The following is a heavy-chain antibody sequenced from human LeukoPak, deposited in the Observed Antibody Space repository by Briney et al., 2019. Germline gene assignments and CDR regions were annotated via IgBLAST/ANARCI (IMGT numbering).Heavy chain of an antibody. J-gene: IGHJ4*02. D-gene: IGHD6-13*01. CDR1: GGSISGYY. V-gene: IGHV4-59*01. CDR3: ARGIAAAGTFDS. Sequence: SETLSLTCTVSGGSISGYYWSWIRQPPGKGLEWIGNIYYSGSTNYNPSFKSRVTISVDTSKNQFSLKLSSVTAADTAVYYCARGIAAAGTFDSWGQGTLVTVSS. CDR2: IYYSGST.